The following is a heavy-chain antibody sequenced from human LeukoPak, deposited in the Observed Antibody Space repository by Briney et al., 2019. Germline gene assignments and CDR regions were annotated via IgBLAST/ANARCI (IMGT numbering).Heavy chain of an antibody. CDR2: IKQDGSEK. CDR1: GFTFSSYW. V-gene: IGHV3-7*04. D-gene: IGHD3-22*01. J-gene: IGHJ4*02. Sequence: GGSLRLSCAASGFTFSSYWMHWVRQAPGKGLEWVANIKQDGSEKCYVDSVKGRFTISRDNAKNSLYLQMNSLRAEDTAVYYCARGVVTRGCRYFDYWGQGTLVTVSS. CDR3: ARGVVTRGCRYFDY.